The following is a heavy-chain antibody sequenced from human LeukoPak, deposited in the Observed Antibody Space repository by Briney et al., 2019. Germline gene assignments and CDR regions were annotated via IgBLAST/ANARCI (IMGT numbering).Heavy chain of an antibody. Sequence: SVKVSCKASGGTFSSYAISWVRQAPGQGLEWMGRIIPIFGTANYAQKLQGRVTMTTDTSTSTAYMELRSLRSDDTAVYYCARGITIFGVAADAFDIWGQGTMVTVSS. D-gene: IGHD3-3*01. J-gene: IGHJ3*02. CDR1: GGTFSSYA. CDR3: ARGITIFGVAADAFDI. V-gene: IGHV1-69*05. CDR2: IIPIFGTA.